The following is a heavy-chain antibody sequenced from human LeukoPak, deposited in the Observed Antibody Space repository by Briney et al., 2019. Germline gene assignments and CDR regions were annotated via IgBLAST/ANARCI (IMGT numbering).Heavy chain of an antibody. CDR2: ISASGDST. J-gene: IGHJ5*02. D-gene: IGHD2-21*02. CDR3: ARKATLTGIPGWSDP. V-gene: IGHV3-23*01. Sequence: PWGSLRLSCAASGFTFSSHAMRWVRQAPGKGLEWVSSISASGDSTYYAESVKGRFTISRDSANNMVYLQMNSLRAEDTAIYYCARKATLTGIPGWSDPWGQGALITVSS. CDR1: GFTFSSHA.